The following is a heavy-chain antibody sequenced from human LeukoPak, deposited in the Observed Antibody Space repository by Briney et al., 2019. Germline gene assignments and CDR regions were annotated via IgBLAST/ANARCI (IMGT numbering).Heavy chain of an antibody. D-gene: IGHD1-14*01. CDR2: ISGSGGST. J-gene: IGHJ5*02. Sequence: PGGSLRLSCAASGFTFSSYAMSWVRQAPGKGLERVSAISGSGGSTYYADSVKGRFTISRHNSKNTLYLQMNSLRAEDTAVYYCAREIRKAPNWFDPWGQGTLVTVSS. V-gene: IGHV3-23*01. CDR1: GFTFSSYA. CDR3: AREIRKAPNWFDP.